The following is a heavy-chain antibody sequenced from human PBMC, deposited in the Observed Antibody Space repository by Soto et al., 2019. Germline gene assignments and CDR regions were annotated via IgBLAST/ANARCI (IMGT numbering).Heavy chain of an antibody. J-gene: IGHJ4*02. CDR1: GFTFSSYW. Sequence: GGSLRLSCAASGFTFSSYWMSWVRQAPGKGLEWVANIKQDGSEKYYVDSVKGRFTISRDNAKNSLYLQMNSLRAEDTAVYYCARDVYDSSSSFDYWGQETLVNVSS. D-gene: IGHD6-6*01. CDR2: IKQDGSEK. V-gene: IGHV3-7*01. CDR3: ARDVYDSSSSFDY.